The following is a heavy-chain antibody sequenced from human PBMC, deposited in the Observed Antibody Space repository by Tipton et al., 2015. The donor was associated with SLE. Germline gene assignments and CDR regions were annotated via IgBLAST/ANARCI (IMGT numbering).Heavy chain of an antibody. CDR1: GGTFSSYA. CDR2: ISAYNGDT. V-gene: IGHV1-18*01. J-gene: IGHJ4*02. Sequence: QVQLVQSGAEVKKPGASVKVSCKASGGTFSSYAISWVRQAPGQGLEWMGWISAYNGDTNYAQKLQDRVTMTTDTSTSTAYMELRSLRSDDTAVYYCARDKATTGPYYFDYWGQGTLVTVSS. D-gene: IGHD1-1*01. CDR3: ARDKATTGPYYFDY.